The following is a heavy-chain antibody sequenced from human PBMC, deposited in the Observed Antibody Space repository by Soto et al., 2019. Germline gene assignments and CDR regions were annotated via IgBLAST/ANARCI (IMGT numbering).Heavy chain of an antibody. Sequence: PGGSLRLSCAASGFPFSDSYMSWIRQAPGKGLEWISYITISVNTVYYADSLKGRFTISRDNAKNSLYLQMNRLRAEDTAVYYCARVSWREKYGMDVWGQGTRVTVSS. V-gene: IGHV3-11*01. J-gene: IGHJ6*02. CDR1: GFPFSDSY. CDR3: ARVSWREKYGMDV. CDR2: ITISVNTV.